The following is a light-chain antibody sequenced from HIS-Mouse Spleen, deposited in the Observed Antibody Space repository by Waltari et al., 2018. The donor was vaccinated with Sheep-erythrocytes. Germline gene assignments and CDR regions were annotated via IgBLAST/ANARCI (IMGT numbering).Light chain of an antibody. V-gene: IGLV2-11*01. CDR1: SSDVGCFTY. J-gene: IGLJ1*01. CDR3: CSYAGSYNHV. CDR2: DVS. Sequence: QSALTQPRSVSGSPGQAVTIPCTGTSSDVGCFTYVSWYQQHPGKAPKLLSYDVSKRPSGVPDRFSGSKSGNTASLTISGLQAEDEADYYCCSYAGSYNHVFATGTKVTVL.